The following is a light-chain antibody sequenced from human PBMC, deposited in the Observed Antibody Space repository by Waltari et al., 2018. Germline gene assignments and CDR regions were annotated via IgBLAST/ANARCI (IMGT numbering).Light chain of an antibody. CDR1: QSVSSN. CDR3: QQYNNWPPLLT. J-gene: IGKJ4*01. V-gene: IGKV3-15*01. Sequence: EIVMTQSPATLSVSPGERATLSCRASQSVSSNLAWYQQKTGQAPRLLIYGASTRATGIPARFSGSGSGTEFTLTISSMQSEDFAVYYCQQYNNWPPLLTFGGGTKVEIK. CDR2: GAS.